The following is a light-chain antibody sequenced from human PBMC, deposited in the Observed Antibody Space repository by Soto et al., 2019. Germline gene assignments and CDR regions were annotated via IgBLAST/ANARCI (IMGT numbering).Light chain of an antibody. V-gene: IGKV3D-20*02. J-gene: IGKJ1*01. Sequence: EIVLTQSPATLSLSPGERASLSCRPSQSVGSTYVDWYQQKPGQAPILLNYAASSRATGIPDRFSGSASVTDFTLTITSLEPEAFAVYYCQHYINCQWTFGQGTKVEIK. CDR1: QSVGSTY. CDR3: QHYINCQWT. CDR2: AAS.